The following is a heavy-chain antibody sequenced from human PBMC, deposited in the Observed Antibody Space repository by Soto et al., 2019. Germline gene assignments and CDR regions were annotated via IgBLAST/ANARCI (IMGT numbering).Heavy chain of an antibody. D-gene: IGHD3-10*01. J-gene: IGHJ4*02. Sequence: EVQLVESGGSLIQPGGSLRLSCAASGFTVSSNYMSWVRQAPGKGLEWVSVIYSIGNTYYADSVKGRFTISRDNSENTLYLQMISLRAEETAVYYCASGEFNSWGQGTLVTVSS. CDR3: ASGEFNS. CDR1: GFTVSSNY. CDR2: IYSIGNT. V-gene: IGHV3-53*01.